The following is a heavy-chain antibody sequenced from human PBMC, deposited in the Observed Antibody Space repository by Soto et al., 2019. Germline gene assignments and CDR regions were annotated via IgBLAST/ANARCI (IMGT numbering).Heavy chain of an antibody. J-gene: IGHJ4*02. CDR2: IWFDGSNQ. CDR1: GFTFNTYG. Sequence: LRLSCAASGFTFNTYGMHWVRQAPGKGLEWVAIIWFDGSNQYYADSVKGRFTISRDNSKNTLYLQMNSLRAEDTAVYYCARDRTTSPFDYWGQGTLVTVSS. D-gene: IGHD2-2*01. CDR3: ARDRTTSPFDY. V-gene: IGHV3-33*01.